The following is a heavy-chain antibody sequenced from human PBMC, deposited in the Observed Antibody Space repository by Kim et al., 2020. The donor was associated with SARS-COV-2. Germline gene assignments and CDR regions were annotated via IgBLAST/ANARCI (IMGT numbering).Heavy chain of an antibody. Sequence: GGSLRLSCTVSGFRFGDFAMHWVRQRPGKGLEWVSGITWNGDTRGYADSVKGRFTISRDNAKNSLFLQMASLKSEDSALYFCAKGASGTYYSTTLYYYYGMDAWGQGTPVTVSS. V-gene: IGHV3-9*01. CDR2: ITWNGDTR. J-gene: IGHJ6*02. CDR1: GFRFGDFA. D-gene: IGHD3-10*01. CDR3: AKGASGTYYSTTLYYYYGMDA.